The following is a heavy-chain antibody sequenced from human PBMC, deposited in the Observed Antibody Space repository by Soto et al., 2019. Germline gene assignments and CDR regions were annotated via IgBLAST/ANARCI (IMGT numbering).Heavy chain of an antibody. J-gene: IGHJ6*02. D-gene: IGHD5-18*01. Sequence: PGQSLKISCKGSGYNFATYWIAWVRQLPGKGPEWMGIIYPGDSDTSYSPSFQGQVTISVDKSISTAYLQWNSLKASDTAVYYCARRGYSYVLDVWGQGTKVTVSS. CDR1: GYNFATYW. V-gene: IGHV5-51*01. CDR3: ARRGYSYVLDV. CDR2: IYPGDSDT.